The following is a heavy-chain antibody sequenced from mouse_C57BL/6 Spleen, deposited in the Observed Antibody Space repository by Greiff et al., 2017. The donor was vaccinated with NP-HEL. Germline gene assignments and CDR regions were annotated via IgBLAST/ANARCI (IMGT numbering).Heavy chain of an antibody. CDR2: IWGDGST. J-gene: IGHJ4*01. CDR3: ARRNYDYDGYTMDY. CDR1: GFSFTSYG. Sequence: QVQLKESGPGLVAPSQCLSITCTVSGFSFTSYGVSWVRQPPGKGLEWLGVIWGDGSTNYHSALISRLSISKDNAKSQVSLKLNSLQTDDTATYYCARRNYDYDGYTMDYWGQGTSVTVSS. V-gene: IGHV2-3*01. D-gene: IGHD2-4*01.